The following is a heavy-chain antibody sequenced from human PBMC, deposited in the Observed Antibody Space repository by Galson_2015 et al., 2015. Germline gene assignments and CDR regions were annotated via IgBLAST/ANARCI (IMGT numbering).Heavy chain of an antibody. V-gene: IGHV3-53*01. CDR1: GLTVSSNY. Sequence: SLRLSCAASGLTVSSNYMSWVRQAPGKGLEWVSVIYSGGSTYYADSVKGRFTISRDNSKNTLYLQMNSLRAEDTAVYYCTRGSPGAYDSSGYGYYWGQGTLVTVSS. J-gene: IGHJ4*02. D-gene: IGHD3-22*01. CDR2: IYSGGST. CDR3: TRGSPGAYDSSGYGYY.